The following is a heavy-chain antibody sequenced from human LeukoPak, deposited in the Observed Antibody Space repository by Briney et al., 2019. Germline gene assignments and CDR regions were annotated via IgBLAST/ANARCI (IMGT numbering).Heavy chain of an antibody. D-gene: IGHD3-16*02. Sequence: ETLSLTCAVYGGSFSGYYWSWIRQPPGKGLEWVSVIYSGGRTYYADSVKGRFTISRDNAKNSLYLQMNSLRAEDTGVYYCARGDTQSKYRQFDSWGQGSLVIVSS. CDR3: ARGDTQSKYRQFDS. V-gene: IGHV3-53*03. J-gene: IGHJ4*02. CDR2: IYSGGRT. CDR1: GGSFSGYY.